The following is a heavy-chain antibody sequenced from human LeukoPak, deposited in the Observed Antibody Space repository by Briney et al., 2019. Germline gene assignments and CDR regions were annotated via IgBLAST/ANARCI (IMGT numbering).Heavy chain of an antibody. CDR3: ARFLYCSGGSCYDY. CDR2: IYYSGST. D-gene: IGHD2-15*01. Sequence: SETLSLTCIVSGYSISNGYYWGWIRQPPGKGLEWIGYIYYSGSTYYNPSLKSRVTISVDTSKNQFSLKLSSVTAADTAVYYCARFLYCSGGSCYDYWGQGTLVTVSS. V-gene: IGHV4-38-2*02. CDR1: GYSISNGYY. J-gene: IGHJ4*02.